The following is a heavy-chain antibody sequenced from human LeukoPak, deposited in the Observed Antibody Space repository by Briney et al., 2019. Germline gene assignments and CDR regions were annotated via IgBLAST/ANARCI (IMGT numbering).Heavy chain of an antibody. Sequence: PSETLSLTCTVSGGSISSSSYYWGWIRQPPGKGLEWIGGIYYSGSTYYNPSLKSRVTISVDTSKNQFSLKLRSVTAADTAVYYCARTWGGLVSWFDPWGQGTLVTVSS. CDR3: ARTWGGLVSWFDP. D-gene: IGHD6-19*01. CDR2: IYYSGST. CDR1: GGSISSSSYY. V-gene: IGHV4-39*01. J-gene: IGHJ5*02.